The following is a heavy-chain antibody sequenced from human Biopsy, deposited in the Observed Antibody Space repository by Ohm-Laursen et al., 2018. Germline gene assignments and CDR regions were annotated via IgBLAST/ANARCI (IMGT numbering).Heavy chain of an antibody. CDR2: IDYRGST. CDR1: GGFISSSSYY. D-gene: IGHD6-19*01. V-gene: IGHV4-61*05. Sequence: TLSLTCPVSGGFISSSSYYWGWIRQPPGKGLEWIGYIDYRGSTKYNPSLRSRVTMSIDTSRNQFSLKLSSVTAADTAVYYCATTTMDTSGWFGNYFDSWGQGTLVTVS. J-gene: IGHJ4*02. CDR3: ATTTMDTSGWFGNYFDS.